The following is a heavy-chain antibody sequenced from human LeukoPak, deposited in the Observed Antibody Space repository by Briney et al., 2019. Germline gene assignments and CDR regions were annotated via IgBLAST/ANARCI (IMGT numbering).Heavy chain of an antibody. V-gene: IGHV3-23*01. CDR2: ISGSGGST. D-gene: IGHD5-12*01. CDR1: GFTFSSYT. J-gene: IGHJ4*02. Sequence: GGSLRLSCAASGFTFSSYTMSWVRQAPGKGLEWVSAISGSGGSTYYADSVKGRFTISRDNSKNTLYLQMNSLRAEDTAVYYCAKNPGGYDYRFGYWGQGTLVTVSS. CDR3: AKNPGGYDYRFGY.